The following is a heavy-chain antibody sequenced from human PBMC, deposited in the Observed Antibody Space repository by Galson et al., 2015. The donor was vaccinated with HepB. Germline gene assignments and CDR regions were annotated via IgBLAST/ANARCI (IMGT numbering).Heavy chain of an antibody. J-gene: IGHJ6*02. CDR3: ARVGLGMVGGAAGDYYYGMDV. D-gene: IGHD6-13*01. Sequence: SLRLSCAASGFTVSSNYMSWVRQAPGKGLEWVSVIYSGGNTYYADSVKGRFTISRDNSKNTLYLQMNSLRAEDTAVYYCARVGLGMVGGAAGDYYYGMDVWGQGTTVTVSS. V-gene: IGHV3-66*01. CDR2: IYSGGNT. CDR1: GFTVSSNY.